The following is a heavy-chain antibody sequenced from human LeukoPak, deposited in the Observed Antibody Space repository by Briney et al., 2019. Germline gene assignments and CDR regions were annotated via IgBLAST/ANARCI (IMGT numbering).Heavy chain of an antibody. V-gene: IGHV1-69*13. Sequence: ASVKVSCKASGGTFSSYAISWVRQAPGQGLEWMGGILPIFGSANYAQKFQGRVTITADESTSTAYMELSSLRSEDTALYYCAKDICSSTGCHEFDYWGQGTLVTVSS. CDR1: GGTFSSYA. J-gene: IGHJ4*02. CDR2: ILPIFGSA. D-gene: IGHD2-2*01. CDR3: AKDICSSTGCHEFDY.